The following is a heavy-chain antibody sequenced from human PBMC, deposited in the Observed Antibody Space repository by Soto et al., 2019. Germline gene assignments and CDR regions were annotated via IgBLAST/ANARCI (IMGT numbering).Heavy chain of an antibody. J-gene: IGHJ3*02. V-gene: IGHV4-59*01. CDR2: IYYSGST. Sequence: SETLSLSYTGSGGSIRSYHWSWIRQPPGEGLEWMCYIYYSGSTNYNPSLKSRVTISVDTSKNQFSLKLSSVTAADTAVYYCARERDYYDSSGFRLRDAFDIWGQGTMVTVSS. CDR1: GGSIRSYH. CDR3: ARERDYYDSSGFRLRDAFDI. D-gene: IGHD3-22*01.